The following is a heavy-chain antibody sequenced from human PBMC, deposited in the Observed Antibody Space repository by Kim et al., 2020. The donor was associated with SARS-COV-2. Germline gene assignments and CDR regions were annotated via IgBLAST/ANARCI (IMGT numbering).Heavy chain of an antibody. CDR2: IDPSDSYT. J-gene: IGHJ5*02. Sequence: GESLKISCKGSGYSFTSYWISWVRQMPGKGLEWMGRIDPSDSYTNYSPSFQGHVTISADKSISTAYLQWSSLKASDTAMYYCARQPPRYYYDSSGYYGGFDPWGQGTLVTVSS. D-gene: IGHD3-22*01. CDR1: GYSFTSYW. V-gene: IGHV5-10-1*01. CDR3: ARQPPRYYYDSSGYYGGFDP.